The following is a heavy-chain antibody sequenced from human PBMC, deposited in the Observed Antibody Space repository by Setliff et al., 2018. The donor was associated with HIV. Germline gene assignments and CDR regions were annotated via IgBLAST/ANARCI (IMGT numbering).Heavy chain of an antibody. D-gene: IGHD6-19*01. V-gene: IGHV4-61*02. CDR3: ARGRCSGCYRFDY. Sequence: PSETLSLTCTVSGGSISSGSYYWSWIRQPAGKGLEWIGRIYTSGSTDYNPSLKSRVTISVDTSKNQFSLKLSSVTAADTAVYYCARGRCSGCYRFDYWGQGTLVTVSS. CDR1: GGSISSGSYY. J-gene: IGHJ4*02. CDR2: IYTSGST.